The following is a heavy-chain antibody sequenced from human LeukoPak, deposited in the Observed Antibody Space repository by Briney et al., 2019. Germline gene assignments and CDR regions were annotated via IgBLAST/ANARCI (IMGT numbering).Heavy chain of an antibody. CDR1: GGSISSYY. CDR3: ATRYNYNWGFDY. V-gene: IGHV4-59*01. Sequence: SETLSLTCTVSGGSISSYYWSWIRQPPGKGLEWIGYIYYSGSTNYNPSLKSRVSISVDTSKNQFSLKLGSVTAADTAVYYCATRYNYNWGFDYWGQGTLVTVSS. CDR2: IYYSGST. J-gene: IGHJ4*02. D-gene: IGHD5-18*01.